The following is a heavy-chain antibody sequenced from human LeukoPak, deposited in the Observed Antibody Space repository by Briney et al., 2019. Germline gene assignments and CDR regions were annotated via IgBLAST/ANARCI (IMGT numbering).Heavy chain of an antibody. CDR1: GYTFTGYY. CDR3: ARDERYSYGDNHYPDLGF. V-gene: IGHV1-2*02. Sequence: ASVKVSCKASGYTFTGYYLFWVRQAPGQGLEWMGWINPNSGATKYAQKFQGRVTLTRDTSIRTTYMELSSLRSDDTAVYYCARDERYSYGDNHYPDLGFWGQGTPATVSS. CDR2: INPNSGAT. D-gene: IGHD4/OR15-4a*01. J-gene: IGHJ4*02.